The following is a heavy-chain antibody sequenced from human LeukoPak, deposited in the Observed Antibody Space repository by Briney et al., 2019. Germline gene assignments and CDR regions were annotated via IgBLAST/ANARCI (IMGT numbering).Heavy chain of an antibody. V-gene: IGHV3-11*06. CDR1: GFTFSDYY. CDR2: ISSTSSYI. J-gene: IGHJ4*02. D-gene: IGHD3-10*01. CDR3: ASGSTLDY. Sequence: GGSLRLSCAASGFTFSDYYMSWIRQAPGKGLEWVSSISSTSSYIDYAESVKGRFTISRDNAKNSVYLEMNTLRAEDTALYYCASGSTLDYWGQGTLVTVSS.